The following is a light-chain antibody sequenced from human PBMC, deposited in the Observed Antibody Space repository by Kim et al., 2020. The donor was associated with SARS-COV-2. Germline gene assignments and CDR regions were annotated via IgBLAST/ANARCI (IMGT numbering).Light chain of an antibody. Sequence: EIVLTQSPGTLSLSPGERATLSCRAGQSVSSSYLAWYQQKPGQAPRLLIYGASSRATGIPDRFSGSGSGTDFTLTISRLEPEDFAVYYCQQYGSSYTFGQGTKLEI. CDR1: QSVSSSY. CDR3: QQYGSSYT. V-gene: IGKV3-20*01. CDR2: GAS. J-gene: IGKJ2*01.